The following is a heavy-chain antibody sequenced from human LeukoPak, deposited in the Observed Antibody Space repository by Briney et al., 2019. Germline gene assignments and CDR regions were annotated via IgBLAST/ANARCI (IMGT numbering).Heavy chain of an antibody. CDR2: IYTSGST. V-gene: IGHV4-39*01. J-gene: IGHJ6*03. CDR3: ARFHCSSTSCYYYYYYYMDV. Sequence: SETLSLTCTVSDGSISSSSYYWGWIRQPAGKGLEWIGRIYTSGSTNYNPSLKSRVTISVDTSKNQFSLKLSSVTAADTAVYYCARFHCSSTSCYYYYYYYMDVWGKGTTVTVSS. D-gene: IGHD2-2*01. CDR1: DGSISSSSYY.